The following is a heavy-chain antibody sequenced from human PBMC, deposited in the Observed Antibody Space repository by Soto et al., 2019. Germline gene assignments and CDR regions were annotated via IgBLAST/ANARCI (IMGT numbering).Heavy chain of an antibody. V-gene: IGHV5-51*01. Sequence: GESLKISCLASGYSFTNNWIAWVRQMPGKGLEWMGIIDPSDSDTRYSPSFQGQVTMSVDKSISTAYLQWNSLKASDTAMYFCARADTHCSNGVCSMAWFDPWGQGTPVTVSS. CDR3: ARADTHCSNGVCSMAWFDP. D-gene: IGHD2-8*01. CDR1: GYSFTNNW. J-gene: IGHJ5*02. CDR2: IDPSDSDT.